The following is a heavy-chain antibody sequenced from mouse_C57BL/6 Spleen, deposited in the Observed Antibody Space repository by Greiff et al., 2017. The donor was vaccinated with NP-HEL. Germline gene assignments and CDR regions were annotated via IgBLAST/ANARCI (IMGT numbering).Heavy chain of an antibody. CDR2: IDPETGGT. CDR1: GYTFTDYE. CDR3: TRGASTMVTTGFDY. V-gene: IGHV1-15*01. J-gene: IGHJ2*01. D-gene: IGHD2-2*01. Sequence: QVQLQQSGAELVRPGASVTLSCKASGYTFTDYEMHWVKQTPVHGLEWIGAIDPETGGTAYNQKFKGKAILTADKSSSTAYMELRSLTSEDSAVYYCTRGASTMVTTGFDYWGQGTTLTVSS.